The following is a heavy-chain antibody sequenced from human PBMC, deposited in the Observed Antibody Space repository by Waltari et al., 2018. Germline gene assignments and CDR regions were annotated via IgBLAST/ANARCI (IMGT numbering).Heavy chain of an antibody. D-gene: IGHD3-10*01. V-gene: IGHV3-30*01. CDR2: KSYDEKKK. J-gene: IGHJ4*02. CDR1: GFTFSNYA. Sequence: QVQLVESGGGVVQPGRSLRLSCAASGFTFSNYAIHWVRQAPGKGLEGLAIKSYDEKKKNYADSVKGRFTISRDNSKKTVFLQMVSLKPEDTAIYYCARSGGPRHYYDSGSYCDHWGQGTLVTVSS. CDR3: ARSGGPRHYYDSGSYCDH.